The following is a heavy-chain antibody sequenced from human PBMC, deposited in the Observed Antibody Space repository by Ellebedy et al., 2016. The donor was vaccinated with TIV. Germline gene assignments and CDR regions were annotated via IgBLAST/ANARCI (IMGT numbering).Heavy chain of an antibody. CDR1: GFSFIAYS. Sequence: PGGSLRLSCAVSGFSFIAYSMVWVRQVPGKGLEWVALISFDGSEIYYADSVRGRFTISRDSSKNTLFLQMNSLRAEDTAVYYCARGRWCDSTRCTEEYNWVAPWGQGSLVTVSS. V-gene: IGHV3-30*04. CDR3: ARGRWCDSTRCTEEYNWVAP. J-gene: IGHJ5*02. CDR2: ISFDGSEI. D-gene: IGHD2-2*01.